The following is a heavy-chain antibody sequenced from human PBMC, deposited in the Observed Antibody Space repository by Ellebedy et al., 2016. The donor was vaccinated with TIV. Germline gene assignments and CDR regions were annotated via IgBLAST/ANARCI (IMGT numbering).Heavy chain of an antibody. CDR3: ARRISGTYGDDALDI. J-gene: IGHJ3*02. D-gene: IGHD1-20*01. V-gene: IGHV3-53*01. Sequence: GESLKISCAASGFTVSYTYMSWVRQAPGKGLEWVSVIHTGGDTYYADSVKGRFTISRDSSKNTLYLHMNSLRAEDTAVYYCARRISGTYGDDALDIWGQGTMVTVSS. CDR1: GFTVSYTY. CDR2: IHTGGDT.